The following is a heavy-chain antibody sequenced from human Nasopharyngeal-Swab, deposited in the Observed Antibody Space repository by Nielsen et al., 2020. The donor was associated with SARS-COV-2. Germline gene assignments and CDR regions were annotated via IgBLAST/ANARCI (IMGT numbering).Heavy chain of an antibody. Sequence: GESLKISCAASGFTFSSYSMNWVRQAPGKGLEWVSSISSSSSHIYYGDSVKGRFTISRDNAKNSLYLQMNSLRAEDTAVYYCARTDGYTLNNAFDIWGQGTMVTVSS. D-gene: IGHD5-24*01. J-gene: IGHJ3*02. V-gene: IGHV3-21*01. CDR3: ARTDGYTLNNAFDI. CDR1: GFTFSSYS. CDR2: ISSSSSHI.